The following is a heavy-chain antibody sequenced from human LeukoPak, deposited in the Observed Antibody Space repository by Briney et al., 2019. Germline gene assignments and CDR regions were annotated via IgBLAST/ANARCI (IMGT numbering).Heavy chain of an antibody. CDR1: GFTFSSYA. Sequence: GGSLRLSCAASGFTFSSYAMSWVRQAPVKGLEWVSAISGSGGSTYYADSVKGRFTISRDNSKNTLYLQMNSLRAEDTAVYYCAKGTSGQRKYYFDYWGQGTLVTVSS. CDR3: AKGTSGQRKYYFDY. J-gene: IGHJ4*02. V-gene: IGHV3-23*01. D-gene: IGHD6-19*01. CDR2: ISGSGGST.